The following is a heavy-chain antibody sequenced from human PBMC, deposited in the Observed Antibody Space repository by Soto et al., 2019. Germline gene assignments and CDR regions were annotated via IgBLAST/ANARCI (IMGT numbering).Heavy chain of an antibody. V-gene: IGHV4-30-4*01. CDR3: ASDTSGYTYKHF. D-gene: IGHD3-22*01. CDR1: GGSINSGDYY. J-gene: IGHJ4*02. Sequence: SETLSRTCTVSGGSINSGDYYWSLIRQPPGKGLEWIGYFYYSGGTYYNPSLKSRITISVDPSKNQFSLKLSSVTAADTAVYYCASDTSGYTYKHFWGQGTLVTVSS. CDR2: FYYSGGT.